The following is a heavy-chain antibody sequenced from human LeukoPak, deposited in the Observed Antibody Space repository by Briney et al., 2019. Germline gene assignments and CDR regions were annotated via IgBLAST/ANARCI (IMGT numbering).Heavy chain of an antibody. V-gene: IGHV3-23*01. J-gene: IGHJ6*02. D-gene: IGHD6-13*01. CDR3: AKGRIDSGSWYYYYGMDV. Sequence: GGSLRLSYAASGFTFSSYATNWVRQAPGKGLEWVSAISGSGGSTYYADSVKGRFTISRDNSKNTLYLQMNSLRAEDTAVYYCAKGRIDSGSWYYYYGMDVWGQGTTVTVSS. CDR2: ISGSGGST. CDR1: GFTFSSYA.